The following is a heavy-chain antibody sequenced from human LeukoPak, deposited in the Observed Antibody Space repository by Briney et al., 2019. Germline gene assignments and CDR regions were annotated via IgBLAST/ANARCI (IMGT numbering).Heavy chain of an antibody. CDR2: ISSVGTTV. CDR3: ARDRGFGEPDY. CDR1: GFNFSSYE. J-gene: IGHJ4*02. D-gene: IGHD3-10*01. Sequence: SGGSLRLSCAASGFNFSSYEMNWVRQAPGKGLEWVSYISSVGTTVYYADFVKGRFTISRDNAKNSLHLQLNSLRVEDTAVYYCARDRGFGEPDYWGQGTLFTVSS. V-gene: IGHV3-48*03.